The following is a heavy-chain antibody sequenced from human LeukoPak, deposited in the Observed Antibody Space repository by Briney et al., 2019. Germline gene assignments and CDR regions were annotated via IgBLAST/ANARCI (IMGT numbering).Heavy chain of an antibody. J-gene: IGHJ6*02. CDR2: IDNAGDT. Sequence: GGSLRLSCAASGFTFSNYDMHWVRQVTGKGLEWVSGIDNAGDTYYSDSVRGRFTISRENAKNSLYLQVNSLRAEDTAVYYCTRDGTVIRGLPRRARTFYGMDVWGQGTTVTVS. CDR1: GFTFSNYD. D-gene: IGHD3-10*01. V-gene: IGHV3-13*01. CDR3: TRDGTVIRGLPRRARTFYGMDV.